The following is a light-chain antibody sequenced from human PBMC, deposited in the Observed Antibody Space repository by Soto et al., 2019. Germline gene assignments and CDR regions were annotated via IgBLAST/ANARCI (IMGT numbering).Light chain of an antibody. Sequence: QSVLTQPPSVSGAPGQRVTISCTGSSSNIGAGYDVHWYQQLPGTAPKLLIYTNNNRPSGVPDRFSGSKSGTSASLAITGLHAEDEADYYCQSYDSSLSGWAFGGGTKLTVL. CDR1: SSNIGAGYD. V-gene: IGLV1-40*01. CDR2: TNN. CDR3: QSYDSSLSGWA. J-gene: IGLJ3*02.